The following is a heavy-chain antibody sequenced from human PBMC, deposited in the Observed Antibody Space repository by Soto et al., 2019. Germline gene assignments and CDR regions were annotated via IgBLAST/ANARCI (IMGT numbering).Heavy chain of an antibody. CDR1: GFTFSSYA. D-gene: IGHD3-16*01. Sequence: QVQLVESGGGVVQPGRSLRLSCAASGFTFSSYAMHWVRQAPGKGLEWVAVISYDGSNKYYADSVKGRFTIPRHNSKNTLYLQMNSLRAEDTAVYYCGRDVLGDWGQGTLGTVFS. V-gene: IGHV3-30-3*01. J-gene: IGHJ4*02. CDR3: GRDVLGD. CDR2: ISYDGSNK.